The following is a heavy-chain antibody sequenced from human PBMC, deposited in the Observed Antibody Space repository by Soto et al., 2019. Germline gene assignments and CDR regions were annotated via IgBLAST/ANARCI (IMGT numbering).Heavy chain of an antibody. V-gene: IGHV4-4*07. J-gene: IGHJ4*02. D-gene: IGHD3-9*01. Sequence: ETLSLTCTVSGRSMSGYYWSWIRQPAGERLEWAGRIYTSGTTDFNPSLQGRVTMSVDTSKNQFSLKLTSVTAADTALYYCAREDYYDTGYYVVWGQGTQVTVSS. CDR2: IYTSGTT. CDR1: GRSMSGYY. CDR3: AREDYYDTGYYVV.